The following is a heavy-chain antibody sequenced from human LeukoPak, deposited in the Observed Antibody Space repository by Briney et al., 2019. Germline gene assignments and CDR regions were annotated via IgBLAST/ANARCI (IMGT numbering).Heavy chain of an antibody. Sequence: GGSLRLSCAASGFPFSSYAMSWVRQAPGKGLEWVSAISGGDGSTYYADSVKGRFTISRDNSKNTLYLQMNSLRADDTAVYYCARETSGYYFDYWGQGTLVTVSS. V-gene: IGHV3-23*01. CDR3: ARETSGYYFDY. CDR2: ISGGDGST. J-gene: IGHJ4*02. CDR1: GFPFSSYA.